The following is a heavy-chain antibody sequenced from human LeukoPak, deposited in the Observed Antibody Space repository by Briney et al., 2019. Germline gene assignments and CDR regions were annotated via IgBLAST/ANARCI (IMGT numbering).Heavy chain of an antibody. CDR3: ATERESSEYSFEY. D-gene: IGHD3-22*01. Sequence: PGGSLRLSCAASGFTFSSCEMHWVRQAPGKGLEWVSYSSTGGDTIYHADSVEGRFTMSRDNTKNSVYLQMNSLRVEDTAVYYCATERESSEYSFEYWGQGTLVTVSS. CDR1: GFTFSSCE. CDR2: SSTGGDTI. V-gene: IGHV3-48*03. J-gene: IGHJ4*02.